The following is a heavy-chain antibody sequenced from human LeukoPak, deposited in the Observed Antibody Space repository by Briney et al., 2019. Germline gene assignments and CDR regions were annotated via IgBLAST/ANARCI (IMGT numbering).Heavy chain of an antibody. J-gene: IGHJ4*02. Sequence: PSETLSLTCTVSGGSISSSSYYWGWIRQPPGKGLEWIGSIYYSGSTYYNPSLKSRVTISVDTSKNQFSLKLSSVTAADTAVYYCARVPEGESYFDYWGQGTLVTVSS. CDR3: ARVPEGESYFDY. D-gene: IGHD3-16*01. V-gene: IGHV4-39*01. CDR2: IYYSGST. CDR1: GGSISSSSYY.